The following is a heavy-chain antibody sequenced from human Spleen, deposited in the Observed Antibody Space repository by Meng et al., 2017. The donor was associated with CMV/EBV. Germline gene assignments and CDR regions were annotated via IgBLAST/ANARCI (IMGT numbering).Heavy chain of an antibody. Sequence: ASVKVSCKTSGYTFTGYFMHWVRQAPGQGLEWMGWINPNSGATDYALKFQGRVAMTTDTSVSTAYMELSRLTSDDTAVYYCAASYSNYVFNYWGQGTLVTVSS. V-gene: IGHV1-2*02. CDR1: GYTFTGYF. D-gene: IGHD1-26*01. CDR2: INPNSGAT. CDR3: AASYSNYVFNY. J-gene: IGHJ4*02.